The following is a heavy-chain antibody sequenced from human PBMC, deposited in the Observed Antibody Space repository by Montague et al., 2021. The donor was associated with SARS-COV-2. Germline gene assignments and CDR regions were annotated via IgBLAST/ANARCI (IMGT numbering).Heavy chain of an antibody. J-gene: IGHJ6*02. CDR2: IYYSGST. D-gene: IGHD3-9*01. Sequence: SETLSLTCTVSGGSISSSSYYWGWIRQPPGKGLEWIGSIYYSGSTYYNPSLKSRVTISVDTSKNQFSLKLSSVTAADTAVYYCARQVRGGYFDWVLYGLDVWGQGTLVTVSS. V-gene: IGHV4-39*01. CDR3: ARQVRGGYFDWVLYGLDV. CDR1: GGSISSSSYY.